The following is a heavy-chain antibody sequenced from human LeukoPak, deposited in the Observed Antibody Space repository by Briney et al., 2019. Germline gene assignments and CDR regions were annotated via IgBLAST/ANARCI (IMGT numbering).Heavy chain of an antibody. CDR3: VRDESWAFDF. J-gene: IGHJ4*02. D-gene: IGHD6-13*01. CDR1: GFTFSAYP. Sequence: GGSLRLSCAASGFTFSAYPMNWVRQAPGKGLEWLSNIRDSGTEMYYADSVKGRFTITRDNAKNSLYLQMDGLRVEDTAVYFCVRDESWAFDFWGQGTLVTVSS. V-gene: IGHV3-48*01. CDR2: IRDSGTEM.